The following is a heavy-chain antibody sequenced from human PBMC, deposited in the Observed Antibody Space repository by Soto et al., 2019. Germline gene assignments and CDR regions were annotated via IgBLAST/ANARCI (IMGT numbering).Heavy chain of an antibody. CDR3: ARGRGFDY. CDR1: GGSISSSSYY. D-gene: IGHD1-26*01. CDR2: IYYSGST. Sequence: PSETLSLTCTVSGGSISSSSYYWGWIRQPPGKGLKWIGSIYYSGSTYYNPSLKSRVTISVDTSKNQFSLKLSSVTAADTAVYYCARGRGFDYWGQGTLVTVSS. J-gene: IGHJ4*02. V-gene: IGHV4-39*01.